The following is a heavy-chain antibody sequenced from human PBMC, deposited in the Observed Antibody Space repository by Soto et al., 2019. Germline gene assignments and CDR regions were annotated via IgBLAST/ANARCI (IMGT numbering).Heavy chain of an antibody. CDR1: GGTFSSYT. J-gene: IGHJ4*02. D-gene: IGHD2-15*01. Sequence: GASVKVSCKASGGTFSSYTISWVRQAPGQGLEWMGRIIPILGIANYAQKFQGRVTITADKSTSTAYMELSSLRSEDTAVYYCARWLYCSGGSCYSGFDEWGQGTLVTVSS. CDR3: ARWLYCSGGSCYSGFDE. V-gene: IGHV1-69*02. CDR2: IIPILGIA.